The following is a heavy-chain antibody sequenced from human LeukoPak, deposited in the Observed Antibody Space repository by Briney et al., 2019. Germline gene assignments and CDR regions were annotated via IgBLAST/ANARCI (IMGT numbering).Heavy chain of an antibody. Sequence: TSETLSLTCAVYGGSFSGYYWSWIRQPPGKGLEWIGEINHSGSTNYNPSLKSRVTISVDTSKNQFSLKLSSVTAADTAVYYCARGVSDYSYFARYYFDYWGQGTLVTVSS. J-gene: IGHJ4*02. CDR3: ARGVSDYSYFARYYFDY. CDR1: GGSFSGYY. D-gene: IGHD4-11*01. CDR2: INHSGST. V-gene: IGHV4-34*01.